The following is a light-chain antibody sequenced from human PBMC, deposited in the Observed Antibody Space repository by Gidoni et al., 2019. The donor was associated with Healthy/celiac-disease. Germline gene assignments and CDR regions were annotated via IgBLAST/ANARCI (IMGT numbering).Light chain of an antibody. CDR1: QDISNY. CDR3: QQYDNLPPMYT. V-gene: IGKV1-33*01. J-gene: IGKJ2*01. CDR2: DAS. Sequence: DIQMTQSPSPLSASVGDRVTITCQASQDISNYLNWYQQKPGKAPKLLIYDASNLETGVPSRFSGSGSGTDFTFTISSLQPEDIATYYCQQYDNLPPMYTFXQXTKLEIK.